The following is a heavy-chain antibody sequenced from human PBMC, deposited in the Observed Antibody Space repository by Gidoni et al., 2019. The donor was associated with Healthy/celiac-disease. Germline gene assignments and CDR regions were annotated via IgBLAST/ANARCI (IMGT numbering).Heavy chain of an antibody. D-gene: IGHD3-9*01. Sequence: VSGGSISSGGYYWSWIRQHPGKGLEWIGYIYYSGSTYYNPSLKSRVTISVDTSKNQFSLKLSSVTAADTAVYYCARWPRTGPDNYYYGMDVWGQGTTVTVSS. CDR3: ARWPRTGPDNYYYGMDV. J-gene: IGHJ6*02. CDR1: GGSISSGGYY. CDR2: IYYSGST. V-gene: IGHV4-31*02.